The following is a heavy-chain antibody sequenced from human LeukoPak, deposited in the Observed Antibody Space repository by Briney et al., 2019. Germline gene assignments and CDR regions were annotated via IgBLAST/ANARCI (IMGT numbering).Heavy chain of an antibody. CDR2: ISAYYGDT. CDR3: ARDREEVVPAAPPLDYGMDV. Sequence: ASVKVSCKTSGYIFGHNGISWVRQAPGQGPEWMGWISAYYGDTKYAQKFQGRVTMTRDTSTSTVYMELSSLRSEDTAVYYCARDREEVVPAAPPLDYGMDVWGQGTTVTVSS. J-gene: IGHJ6*02. V-gene: IGHV1-18*01. CDR1: GYIFGHNG. D-gene: IGHD2-2*01.